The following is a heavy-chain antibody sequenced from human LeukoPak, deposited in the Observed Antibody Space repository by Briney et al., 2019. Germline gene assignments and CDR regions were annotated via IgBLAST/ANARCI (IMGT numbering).Heavy chain of an antibody. D-gene: IGHD3-22*01. CDR3: ARDRDSRWDFDL. CDR2: IKQDGSET. V-gene: IGHV3-7*01. CDR1: GFTFSNYW. J-gene: IGHJ2*01. Sequence: GGSLRLSCAASGFTFSNYWMSWVRQAPGKGLEGVASIKQDGSETYYVDSVKGRFTLSRDNAKNSLYLQMNSLRADDTAVYYCARDRDSRWDFDLWGRGTLVTVSS.